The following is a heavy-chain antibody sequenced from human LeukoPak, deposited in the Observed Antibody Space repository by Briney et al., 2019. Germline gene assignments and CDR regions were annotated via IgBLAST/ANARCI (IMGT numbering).Heavy chain of an antibody. CDR2: FSGSGGST. Sequence: PGGSLRLSCAASGFTFSSYAMSWVRQAPGKGLEWVSAFSGSGGSTYYADSVKGRFTISRDNSKNTLYLQMNSLRAEDTAVYYCAKDGDASSGWYLYYYYYMDVWGKGTTVTISS. CDR3: AKDGDASSGWYLYYYYYMDV. V-gene: IGHV3-23*01. J-gene: IGHJ6*03. D-gene: IGHD6-19*01. CDR1: GFTFSSYA.